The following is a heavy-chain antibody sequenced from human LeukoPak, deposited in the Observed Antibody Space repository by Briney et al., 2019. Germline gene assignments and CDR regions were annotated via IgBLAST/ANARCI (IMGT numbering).Heavy chain of an antibody. CDR2: INHSGST. V-gene: IGHV4-34*01. J-gene: IGHJ4*02. CDR1: GGSFSGYY. D-gene: IGHD1-26*01. Sequence: KPSETLSLTCGVYGGSFSGYYWSWIRQPPGKGLEWIGEINHSGSTNYNPSLKSRVTISVDTSKNQFSLKLSSVTAADTAVYYCARRVKGATGSPYGYWGQGTLVTVSS. CDR3: ARRVKGATGSPYGY.